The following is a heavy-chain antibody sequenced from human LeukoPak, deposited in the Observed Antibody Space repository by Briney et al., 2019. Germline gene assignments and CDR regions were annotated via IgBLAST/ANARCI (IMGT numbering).Heavy chain of an antibody. CDR1: GFTFSSYA. V-gene: IGHV3-23*01. Sequence: GGSLRLSCAASGFTFSSYAMSWVRHTPGKGLEWVSAINGHSGGTFYAGSVEGRFTISRDNSKNTLYLQMSSLRAEDTAVYYCAKHPLAGGNFDYWGQGTLVTVSS. D-gene: IGHD3-16*01. CDR3: AKHPLAGGNFDY. J-gene: IGHJ4*02. CDR2: INGHSGGT.